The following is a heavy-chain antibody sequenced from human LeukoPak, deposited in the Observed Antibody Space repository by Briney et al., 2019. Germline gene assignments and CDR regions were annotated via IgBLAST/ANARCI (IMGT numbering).Heavy chain of an antibody. J-gene: IGHJ4*02. D-gene: IGHD3-10*01. CDR1: GFTFSSYW. CDR3: ARDQAGSGHYADY. CDR2: IKQGGSEE. V-gene: IGHV3-7*01. Sequence: GSLRLSCAASGFTFSSYWMSWVRQAPGKGLEWVANIKQGGSEENYVDFVKGRFTISRDYAKNSLYLQMNSLRAEDTAVYYCARDQAGSGHYADYCVQGTLVTVS.